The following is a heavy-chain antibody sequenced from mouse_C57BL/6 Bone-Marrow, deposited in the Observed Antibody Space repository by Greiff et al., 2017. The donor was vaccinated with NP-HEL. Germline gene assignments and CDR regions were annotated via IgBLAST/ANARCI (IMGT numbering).Heavy chain of an antibody. Sequence: EVKLEESGEGLVKPGGSLKLSCAASGFTFSSYAMSWVRQTPEKRLEWVAYISSGGDYIYYADTVKGRFTISRDNARNTLYLQMSSLKSEDSAMYYCTRTASNWDGYWYVDVWGTGTTVTVSS. CDR1: GFTFSSYA. CDR3: TRTASNWDGYWYVDV. J-gene: IGHJ1*03. D-gene: IGHD4-1*01. CDR2: ISSGGDYI. V-gene: IGHV5-9-1*02.